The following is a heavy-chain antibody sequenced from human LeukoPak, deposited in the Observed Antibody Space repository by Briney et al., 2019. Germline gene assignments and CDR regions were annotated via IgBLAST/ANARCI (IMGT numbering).Heavy chain of an antibody. CDR3: ARGAYCGGDCSGAFDY. CDR1: GGSFSGYY. D-gene: IGHD2-21*02. V-gene: IGHV4-34*01. Sequence: SETLSLTCAVYGGSFSGYYWSWIRQPPGKGLEWIGEINHSGSTNYNPSLKSRVTISVDTSKNQFSLKLSSVTAADTAVYHCARGAYCGGDCSGAFDYWGQGTLVTVSS. CDR2: INHSGST. J-gene: IGHJ4*02.